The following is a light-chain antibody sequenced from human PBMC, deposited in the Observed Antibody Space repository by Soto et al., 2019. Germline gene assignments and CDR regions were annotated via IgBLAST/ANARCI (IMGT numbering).Light chain of an antibody. Sequence: QSVLTQTASVSGSPGQSITISCTGGTSDVDGYNYVSCYQQYPGKAPKLMIYNVSNRSSGVSNRLSGSKSGNTASLTISGLQAKNEADYYCSSYTNSNTVVFGSGTEVTV. V-gene: IGLV2-14*01. CDR3: SSYTNSNTVV. CDR2: NVS. CDR1: TSDVDGYNY. J-gene: IGLJ2*01.